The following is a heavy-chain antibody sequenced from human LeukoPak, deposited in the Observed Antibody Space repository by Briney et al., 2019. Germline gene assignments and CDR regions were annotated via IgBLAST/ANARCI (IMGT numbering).Heavy chain of an antibody. J-gene: IGHJ6*02. D-gene: IGHD2-15*01. CDR3: ARHKWVVSFYYGMDV. CDR2: IYPGDSET. V-gene: IGHV5-51*01. Sequence: GESLKISCKGSGYGFTNFWIAWVRQMPGKGLEWMGIIYPGDSETRYSPSFQGQVTISADKSTSTAYLQWSGLKVSDSAMYFCARHKWVVSFYYGMDVWGQGTTVTVSS. CDR1: GYGFTNFW.